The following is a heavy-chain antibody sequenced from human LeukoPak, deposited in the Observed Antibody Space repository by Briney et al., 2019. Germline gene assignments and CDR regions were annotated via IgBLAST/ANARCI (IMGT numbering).Heavy chain of an antibody. CDR2: IYYSGST. Sequence: KTSETLSLTCTVSGGSISSSSYYWGWIRQPPGKGLEWIGSIYYSGSTYYNPSLKSRVTISVDTSKNQFSLKLSSVTAADTAVYYCARHPGRDWLPDYWGQGTLVTVSS. D-gene: IGHD3-9*01. CDR1: GGSISSSSYY. CDR3: ARHPGRDWLPDY. V-gene: IGHV4-39*01. J-gene: IGHJ4*02.